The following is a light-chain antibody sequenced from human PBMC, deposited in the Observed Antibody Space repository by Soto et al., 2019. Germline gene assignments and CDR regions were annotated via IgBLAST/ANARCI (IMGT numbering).Light chain of an antibody. V-gene: IGLV2-14*01. Sequence: QSVLTQPASVSGSPGQSITISCTGTSSDIGGYDFVSWYQHHPGKAPKLIIYEVSNRPSGVSDRFSGSKSGNTASLTISGLQAEDEADYYCSSYISSGTLIFGGGTKLTVL. CDR3: SSYISSGTLI. CDR1: SSDIGGYDF. J-gene: IGLJ2*01. CDR2: EVS.